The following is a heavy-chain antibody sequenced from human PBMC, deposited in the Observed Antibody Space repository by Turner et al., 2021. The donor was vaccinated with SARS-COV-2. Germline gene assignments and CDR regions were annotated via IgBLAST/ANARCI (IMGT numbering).Heavy chain of an antibody. CDR1: GFTFAGYT. D-gene: IGHD1-26*01. CDR2: ISWDGTIT. Sequence: EVQLLESGGVVVQPGGSLRLSCVASGFTFAGYTMHWLRQVPGKGLEWVSLISWDGTITHYADSVRGRFTISRDNTKNSLNLQMNSLGIEDTAFYYCAKDRTEGRATIRGFDYWGQVTLVTVSS. J-gene: IGHJ4*02. V-gene: IGHV3-43*01. CDR3: AKDRTEGRATIRGFDY.